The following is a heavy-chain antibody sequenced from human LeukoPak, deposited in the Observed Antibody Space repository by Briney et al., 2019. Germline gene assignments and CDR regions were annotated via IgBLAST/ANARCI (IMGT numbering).Heavy chain of an antibody. CDR3: ARERTPGSGYGVDY. CDR2: INPNINGT. CDR1: GYTFTGYY. V-gene: IGHV1-2*02. D-gene: IGHD6-25*01. J-gene: IGHJ4*02. Sequence: GASVKVSCKASGYTFTGYYIHWVRQAPGQGLEWMGWINPNINGTNYAQKFQGRVTMTGDRSISTAYMELSRLRSDDTAVYYCARERTPGSGYGVDYRGQGTVVTVSS.